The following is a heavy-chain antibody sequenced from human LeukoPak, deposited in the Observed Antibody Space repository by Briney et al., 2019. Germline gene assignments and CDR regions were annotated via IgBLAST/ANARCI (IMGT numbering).Heavy chain of an antibody. CDR1: GGTFSSYA. V-gene: IGHV1-69*04. J-gene: IGHJ4*02. Sequence: SVKVSCKASGGTFSSYAISWVRQAPGQGLEWMGRIIPILGIANYAQKFQGRVTITADKSTSTAYMELSSLRSEDTAVYYCVVLVLYYDSSGQGNYWGQGTLVTVSS. CDR2: IIPILGIA. CDR3: VVLVLYYDSSGQGNY. D-gene: IGHD3-22*01.